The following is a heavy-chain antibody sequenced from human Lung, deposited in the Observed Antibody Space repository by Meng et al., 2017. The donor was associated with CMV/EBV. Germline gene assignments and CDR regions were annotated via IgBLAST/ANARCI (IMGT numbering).Heavy chain of an antibody. V-gene: IGHV4-4*02. CDR3: LRRSGGSA. CDR2: IPHRGRS. CDR1: GDYITNHNW. Sequence: QERMRDGGPVLVKPSASLSPTFADCGDYITNHNWWAWVCQPRRRGHEGSGEIPHRGRSAYTPSPKRRVSMSNVKSKNQIALKLTSVSAADTALYHCLRRSGGSAWGQGTLVTVSS. J-gene: IGHJ1*01. D-gene: IGHD3-10*01.